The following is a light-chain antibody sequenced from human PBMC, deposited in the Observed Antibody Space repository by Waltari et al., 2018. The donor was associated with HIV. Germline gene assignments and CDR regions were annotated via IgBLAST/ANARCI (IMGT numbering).Light chain of an antibody. CDR3: ATWDNSLRAM. CDR1: HSNIGNNF. J-gene: IGLJ3*02. Sequence: QSVLTQQPSVSAAPGQKVTISCHGSHSNIGNNFVSWYQHLPGTAPKLLIYENNRRPSRIPDRFSASKTGTSATLGITGLQTGDEAIYYCATWDNSLRAMFGGGTKLTVL. CDR2: ENN. V-gene: IGLV1-51*01.